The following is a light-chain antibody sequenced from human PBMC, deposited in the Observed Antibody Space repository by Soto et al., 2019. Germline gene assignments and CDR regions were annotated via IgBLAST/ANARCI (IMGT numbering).Light chain of an antibody. CDR3: QQYGSSHYT. J-gene: IGKJ2*01. V-gene: IGKV3-20*01. CDR1: QSVSSSY. Sequence: EIVLTQSPGTLSLSPGERATLSCRASQSVSSSYLAWYQQKPGQAPRLLIYGASSRATGIPDRFSGSVSGTDFTLTISRLEPEDFAVYYCQQYGSSHYTFGQGTKLEIK. CDR2: GAS.